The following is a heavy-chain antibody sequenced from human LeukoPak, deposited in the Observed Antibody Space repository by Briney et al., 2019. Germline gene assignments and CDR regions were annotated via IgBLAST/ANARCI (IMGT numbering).Heavy chain of an antibody. CDR1: GFTFSSYA. D-gene: IGHD6-19*01. CDR3: AREEYSSGWFDP. CDR2: IYSGGST. Sequence: GGSLRLSCAASGFTFSSYAMSWVRQAPGKGLEWVSVIYSGGSTYYADSVKGRFTISRDNSKNTLYLQMNSLRAEDTAVYYCAREEYSSGWFDPWGQGTLVTVSS. V-gene: IGHV3-53*01. J-gene: IGHJ5*02.